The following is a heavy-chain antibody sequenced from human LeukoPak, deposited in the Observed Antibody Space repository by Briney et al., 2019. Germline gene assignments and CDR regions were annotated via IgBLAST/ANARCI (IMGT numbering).Heavy chain of an antibody. CDR3: ASAGAPGRNYAGLDY. CDR2: ISYDGINK. D-gene: IGHD3-10*01. Sequence: GGSLRLSCAASGFTFSSYAMHWVRQAPGKGLEWVAVISYDGINKYYADSVKGRFTIPRDSSKNTLYLQMNSLRPEDTAVYYCASAGAPGRNYAGLDYWGQGTLVTVSS. V-gene: IGHV3-30-3*01. J-gene: IGHJ4*02. CDR1: GFTFSSYA.